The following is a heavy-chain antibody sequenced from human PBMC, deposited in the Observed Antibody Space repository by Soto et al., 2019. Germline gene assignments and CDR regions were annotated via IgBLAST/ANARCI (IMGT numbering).Heavy chain of an antibody. V-gene: IGHV4-30-4*08. CDR3: ARDYGYFDY. J-gene: IGHJ4*02. Sequence: TLSLTCTVSGVSISRYSYYWGWIRQPPGKGLEWIGYIYYSGSTYYNPSLKSRVTISVDTSKNQFSLKLSSVTAADTAVYYCARDYGYFDYWGQGTLVTVSS. D-gene: IGHD3-16*01. CDR2: IYYSGST. CDR1: GVSISRYSYY.